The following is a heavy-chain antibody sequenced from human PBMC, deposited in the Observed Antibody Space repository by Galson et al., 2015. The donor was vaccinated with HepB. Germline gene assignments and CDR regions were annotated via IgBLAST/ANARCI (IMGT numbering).Heavy chain of an antibody. Sequence: SMRLSCAASGFTFSSYGMHWVRQAPGKGLEWVAFIRYDGSNKYYADSVKGRFTISRDNSKNTLYLQMNSLRAEDTAVYYCAKDNTDYYDSSGSLNFDYWGQGTLVTVSS. CDR3: AKDNTDYYDSSGSLNFDY. V-gene: IGHV3-30*02. D-gene: IGHD3-22*01. J-gene: IGHJ4*02. CDR2: IRYDGSNK. CDR1: GFTFSSYG.